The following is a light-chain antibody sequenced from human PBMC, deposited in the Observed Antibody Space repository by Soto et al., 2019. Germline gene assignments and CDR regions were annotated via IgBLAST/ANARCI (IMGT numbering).Light chain of an antibody. CDR3: SSYTSSSTLNYV. CDR1: SSDVGGYNY. Sequence: ALTQPASVSGSPGQSITISCTGTSSDVGGYNYVSWYQQHPGKAPRVMIYEVSNRPSGVSNRFSGSKSGNTASLTIAGLQAEDEADYYCSSYTSSSTLNYVFGTGTKVTV. CDR2: EVS. V-gene: IGLV2-14*01. J-gene: IGLJ1*01.